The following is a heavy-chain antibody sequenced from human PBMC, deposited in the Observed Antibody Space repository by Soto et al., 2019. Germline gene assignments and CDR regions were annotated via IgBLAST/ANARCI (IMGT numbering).Heavy chain of an antibody. CDR2: IGTGGDT. D-gene: IGHD3-10*01. CDR3: ASGAGRYYYYYMDV. V-gene: IGHV3-13*01. J-gene: IGHJ6*03. Sequence: EVQLVESGGGLVQPGGSLRLSCAASGFTFSSYDMHWVRQATGKGLEWVSTIGTGGDTYYPVSVRGRFTISRENAKNALYLQMNSLRAEDTAVDYCASGAGRYYYYYMDVWGKGTTITVS. CDR1: GFTFSSYD.